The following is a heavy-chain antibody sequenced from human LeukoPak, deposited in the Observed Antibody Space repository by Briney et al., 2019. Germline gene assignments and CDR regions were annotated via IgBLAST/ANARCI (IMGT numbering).Heavy chain of an antibody. D-gene: IGHD3-9*01. CDR1: GGSISSSSYY. V-gene: IGHV4-39*01. CDR2: IYYSGST. J-gene: IGHJ4*02. Sequence: PSETLSLTCTVSGGSISSSSYYWGWIRQPPGKGLEWIGSIYYSGSTYCNPSLKSRVTISVDTSKNQFSLKLSSVTAADTAVYYCARRTLRYFDWSPEFDYWGQGTLVTVSS. CDR3: ARRTLRYFDWSPEFDY.